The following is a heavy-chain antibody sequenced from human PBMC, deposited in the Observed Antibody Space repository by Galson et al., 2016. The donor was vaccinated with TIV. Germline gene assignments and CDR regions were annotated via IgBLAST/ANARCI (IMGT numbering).Heavy chain of an antibody. D-gene: IGHD2-15*01. J-gene: IGHJ6*02. CDR3: ASGVVAHTYYFYGMDV. CDR2: IRYDGSRR. Sequence: SLRLSCAASGFTFSSFGMHWVRQAPGKGLEGVALIRYDGSRRYYADSVKGRFTISRDDSKNTLYLQMNGLRRDDSAVYYCASGVVAHTYYFYGMDVWGQGTTVTVSS. CDR1: GFTFSSFG. V-gene: IGHV3-30*02.